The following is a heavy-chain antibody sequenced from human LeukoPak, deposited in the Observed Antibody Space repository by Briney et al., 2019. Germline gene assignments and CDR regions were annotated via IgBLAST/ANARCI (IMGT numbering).Heavy chain of an antibody. D-gene: IGHD5-12*01. V-gene: IGHV4-38-2*02. CDR3: ASRGYSGYADMDV. CDR2: IYHSGST. J-gene: IGHJ6*03. Sequence: SDTLSLTCTVSGYSISSGYYWGWIRQPPGKGLEWIGSIYHSGSTYYNPSLKSRVTISVDTSKNQFSLKLSSVTAADTAVYYCASRGYSGYADMDVWGKGTTVTVSS. CDR1: GYSISSGYY.